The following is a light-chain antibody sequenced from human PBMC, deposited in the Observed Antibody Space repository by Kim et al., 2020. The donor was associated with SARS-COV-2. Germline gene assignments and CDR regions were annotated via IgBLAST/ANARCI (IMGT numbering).Light chain of an antibody. Sequence: QSALTQPASVSGSPGQSITISCTGTSSDVGNFNYVSWYQQHPGKAPKLMISGVDNRPSGVSNRFSGSKSGNTASLTISGLQAEDEVDYYCSSYTTSISYVFGTGTKVTVL. V-gene: IGLV2-14*03. CDR2: GVD. J-gene: IGLJ1*01. CDR1: SSDVGNFNY. CDR3: SSYTTSISYV.